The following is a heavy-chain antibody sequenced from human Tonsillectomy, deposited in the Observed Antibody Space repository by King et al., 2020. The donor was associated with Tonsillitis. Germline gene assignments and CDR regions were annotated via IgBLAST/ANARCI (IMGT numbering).Heavy chain of an antibody. J-gene: IGHJ4*02. CDR3: ATGGRDDFWSDYYFDY. Sequence: QLVQSGAEVKKPGASVKVSCKVSGYTLTELSMHWVRQAPGKGLEWMGGFDPEDGETIYAQKFQGRVTMTEDTSTDTAYMELSSLRSEDTAVYYCATGGRDDFWSDYYFDYWGQGTLVTVSS. D-gene: IGHD3-3*01. CDR2: FDPEDGET. V-gene: IGHV1-24*01. CDR1: GYTLTELS.